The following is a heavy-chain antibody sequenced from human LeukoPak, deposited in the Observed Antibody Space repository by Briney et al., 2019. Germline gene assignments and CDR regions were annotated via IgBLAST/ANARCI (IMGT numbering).Heavy chain of an antibody. CDR2: INPNSGGT. CDR3: ARGEHYYYYYMDV. J-gene: IGHJ6*03. Sequence: VASVKVSCKASGYTFTSYDINWVRQATGQGLEWMGWINPNSGGTNYAQKFQGRVTMTRDTSISTAYMELSRLRSDDTAVYYCARGEHYYYYYMDVWGKGTTVTVSS. CDR1: GYTFTSYD. V-gene: IGHV1-2*02. D-gene: IGHD1-1*01.